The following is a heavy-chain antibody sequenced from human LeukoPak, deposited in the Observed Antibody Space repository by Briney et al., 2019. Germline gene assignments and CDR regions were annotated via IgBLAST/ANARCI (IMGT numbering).Heavy chain of an antibody. D-gene: IGHD5-18*01. J-gene: IGHJ5*02. CDR3: ARDIVMVTYWFDP. Sequence: ASVKVSCKASGYTFTSYGISWVRQAPGQGLEWMGWISAYNGNTNYAQKLQGRVTMTTDTSTSTAYMELSRLRSDDTAVYYCARDIVMVTYWFDPWGQGTLVTVSS. CDR2: ISAYNGNT. V-gene: IGHV1-18*01. CDR1: GYTFTSYG.